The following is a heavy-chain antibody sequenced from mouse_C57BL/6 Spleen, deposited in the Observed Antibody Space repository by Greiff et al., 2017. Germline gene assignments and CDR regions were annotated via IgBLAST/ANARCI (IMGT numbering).Heavy chain of an antibody. CDR1: GYTFTSYW. J-gene: IGHJ2*01. CDR2: IDSSDSET. V-gene: IGHV1-52*01. Sequence: QVQLQQPGAELVRPGSSVTLSCTASGYTFTSYWMHWVTQRPIQGLEWIGNIDSSDSETHYNQKVKDKATLTVDKSSSTAYMQLSSLTSEDSAVYYCARRYYGSSYDYFDYWGQGTTRTVSS. D-gene: IGHD1-1*01. CDR3: ARRYYGSSYDYFDY.